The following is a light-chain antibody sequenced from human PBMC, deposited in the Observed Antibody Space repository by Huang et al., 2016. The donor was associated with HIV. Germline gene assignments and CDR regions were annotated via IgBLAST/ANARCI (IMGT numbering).Light chain of an antibody. Sequence: EIVMTQSPATLSVSPGERATLSCRASQSISNNLAWYQQKPGQAPRLLFYGASTRATGVPVRFSGSGSGTVFTLTISSLQFEDSAVYYCQQYNDWLSLTFGGGTKVGIK. CDR1: QSISNN. CDR3: QQYNDWLSLT. J-gene: IGKJ4*01. CDR2: GAS. V-gene: IGKV3-15*01.